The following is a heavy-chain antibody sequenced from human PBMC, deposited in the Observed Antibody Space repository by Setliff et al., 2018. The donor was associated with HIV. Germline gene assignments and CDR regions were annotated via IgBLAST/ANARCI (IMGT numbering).Heavy chain of an antibody. V-gene: IGHV3-23*01. CDR1: GFTFDNVD. J-gene: IGHJ4*02. D-gene: IGHD3-3*01. CDR3: ARDPLLFLEWLSPGYPFDY. Sequence: GGSLRLSCAASGFTFDNVDMNWVRQAPGKGPEWVSAIAGTSASTYYADSVKGRFTISRDSSKSMLYLQMNSLRVEDTAVYYCARDPLLFLEWLSPGYPFDYWGQGT. CDR2: IAGTSAST.